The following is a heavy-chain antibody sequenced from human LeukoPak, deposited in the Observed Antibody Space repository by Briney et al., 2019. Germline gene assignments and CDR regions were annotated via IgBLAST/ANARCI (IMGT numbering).Heavy chain of an antibody. CDR1: GFTFSSYA. V-gene: IGHV3-23*01. J-gene: IGHJ4*02. CDR3: AKAVTDYSGYDLNDY. CDR2: ISGSGGST. D-gene: IGHD5-12*01. Sequence: GGSLRLSCAASGFTFSSYAMSWVRQAPGKGLEWVSAISGSGGSTYYADSVKGRFTISRDNSKNTLYLQMNSLRAEDTAVYYCAKAVTDYSGYDLNDYWGRGTLVTVSS.